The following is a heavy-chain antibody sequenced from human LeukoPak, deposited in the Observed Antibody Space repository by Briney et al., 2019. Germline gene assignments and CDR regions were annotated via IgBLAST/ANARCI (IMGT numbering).Heavy chain of an antibody. CDR2: ISYDGSNK. Sequence: PGGSLRLSCGASGITFSSYSMNWVRQAPGKGLEWVAVISYDGSNKYYADSVKGRFTISRDNSKNTLYLQMNSLRAEDTAVYYCAKGPRSGFDYWGQGTLVTVSS. D-gene: IGHD3-10*01. CDR1: GITFSSYS. CDR3: AKGPRSGFDY. J-gene: IGHJ4*02. V-gene: IGHV3-30-3*02.